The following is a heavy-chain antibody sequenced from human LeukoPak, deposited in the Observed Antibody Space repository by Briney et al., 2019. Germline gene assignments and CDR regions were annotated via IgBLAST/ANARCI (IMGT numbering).Heavy chain of an antibody. Sequence: SETLSLTCTVSGGSISSSSYYWGWIRQPPGKGLEWIGSIYYSGSTYYNPSLKSRVTISVDTSKNQFSLKLSSVTAADTAVYYCARDYGEGYYYYMDVWGKGTTVTVSS. CDR1: GGSISSSSYY. CDR2: IYYSGST. D-gene: IGHD3-16*01. V-gene: IGHV4-39*07. J-gene: IGHJ6*03. CDR3: ARDYGEGYYYYMDV.